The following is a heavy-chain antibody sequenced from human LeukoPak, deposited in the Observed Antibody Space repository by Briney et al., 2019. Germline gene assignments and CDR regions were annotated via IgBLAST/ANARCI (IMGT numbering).Heavy chain of an antibody. CDR1: GGSLSGYY. Sequence: ASETLSLTCAVYGGSLSGYYWSWIRQPPGKGLEWIGEINHSGSTNYNPSLKSRVTISVDTSKNQFSLKLSSVTAADTAVYYCARRRGNRLTRSYFDYWGQGTLVTVSS. V-gene: IGHV4-34*01. CDR3: ARRRGNRLTRSYFDY. J-gene: IGHJ4*02. CDR2: INHSGST.